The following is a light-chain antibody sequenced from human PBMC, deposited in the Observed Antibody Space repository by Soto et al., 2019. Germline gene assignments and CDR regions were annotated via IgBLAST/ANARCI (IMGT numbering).Light chain of an antibody. J-gene: IGKJ5*01. CDR3: QQSSSSPIT. Sequence: EMGLTQSPGTLSLSTGERATLSCRASQSVSISYLAWYQQKPGQVPRLLMYAASSRATGIPDRFSGSGSGTDFTLTISRLEAEDFAVYYCQQSSSSPITFGQGTRLEIK. V-gene: IGKV3-20*01. CDR2: AAS. CDR1: QSVSISY.